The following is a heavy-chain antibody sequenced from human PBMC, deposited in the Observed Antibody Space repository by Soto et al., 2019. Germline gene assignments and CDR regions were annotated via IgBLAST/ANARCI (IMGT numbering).Heavy chain of an antibody. CDR1: GFTFSSYA. Sequence: GGSLRLSCAASGFTFSSYAMSWVRQAPGKGLEWVSAISGSGGSTYYADSVKGRFTISRDNSKNTLYLQMNSLRAEDTAVYYCAKDLARAGDIVVVVVFDYWGQGTLVTVSS. V-gene: IGHV3-23*01. CDR2: ISGSGGST. J-gene: IGHJ4*02. D-gene: IGHD2-15*01. CDR3: AKDLARAGDIVVVVVFDY.